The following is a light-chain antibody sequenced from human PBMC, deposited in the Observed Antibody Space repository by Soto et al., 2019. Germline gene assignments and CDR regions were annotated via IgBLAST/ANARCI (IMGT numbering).Light chain of an antibody. V-gene: IGLV2-8*01. CDR1: SSDVGGYNY. Sequence: QSALTQPPSASGSPGQSVTISCTGTSSDVGGYNYVSWYQQHPGKVPKLMIYEVNKRPSGVPDRFSGSKSGNTASRTVSGLQAEEEADYYCTSYAGGNNVFGTGTKLTVL. CDR3: TSYAGGNNV. CDR2: EVN. J-gene: IGLJ1*01.